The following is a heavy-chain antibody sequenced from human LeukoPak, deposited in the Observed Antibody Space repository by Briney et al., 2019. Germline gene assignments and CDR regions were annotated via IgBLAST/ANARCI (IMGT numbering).Heavy chain of an antibody. D-gene: IGHD5-12*01. V-gene: IGHV3-21*01. J-gene: IGHJ3*01. CDR2: ISSSSSNI. CDR1: GFSFSTSS. Sequence: GGSLRLSCAASGFSFSTSSMNWVRQAPGKGLEWLSSISSSSSNIYYADSVKGRFTVSRDNARNSLYLQMNSLRAEDTAVYYCARSGTRGDASDVWGQGTMVTVS. CDR3: ARSGTRGDASDV.